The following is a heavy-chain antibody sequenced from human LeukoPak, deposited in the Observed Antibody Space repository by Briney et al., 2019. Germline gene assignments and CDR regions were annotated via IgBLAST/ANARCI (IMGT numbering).Heavy chain of an antibody. J-gene: IGHJ3*02. CDR3: ARPLYETYYYDSSGPRDAFDI. V-gene: IGHV4-34*01. Sequence: PSETLSLTCAVYGGSFSGYYWSWIRQPPGKGLEWIGSIYYSGSTYYNPSLKSRVTISADTSKNQFSLKLSSVTAADTAVYYCARPLYETYYYDSSGPRDAFDIWGQGTMVTVSS. CDR2: IYYSGST. CDR1: GGSFSGYY. D-gene: IGHD3-22*01.